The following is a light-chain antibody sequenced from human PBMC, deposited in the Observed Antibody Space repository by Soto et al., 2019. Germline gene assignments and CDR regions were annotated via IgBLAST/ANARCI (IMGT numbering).Light chain of an antibody. Sequence: EIVLTQSPGTLSLSPGERATLSCRASQSVSSNYFAWYQQEPGQAPRLLIYGVSSRATGIPDRFSGSGSGTEFTLTISSLESEDFAVYYCQQYNNWPPLTFGQGTKVDIK. V-gene: IGKV3-20*01. CDR1: QSVSSNY. J-gene: IGKJ1*01. CDR3: QQYNNWPPLT. CDR2: GVS.